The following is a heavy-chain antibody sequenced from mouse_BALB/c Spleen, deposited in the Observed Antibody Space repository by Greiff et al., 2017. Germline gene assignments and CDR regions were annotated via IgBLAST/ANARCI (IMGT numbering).Heavy chain of an antibody. D-gene: IGHD1-3*01. CDR2: INPSTGYT. J-gene: IGHJ3*01. Sequence: VQLQQSGAELAKPGASVKMSCKASGYTFTSYWMHWVKQRPGQGLEWIGYINPSTGYTEYNQKFKDKATLTADKSSSTAYMQLSSLTSEGSAVYYCARSGSFAYWGQGTLVTVSA. V-gene: IGHV1-7*01. CDR1: GYTFTSYW. CDR3: ARSGSFAY.